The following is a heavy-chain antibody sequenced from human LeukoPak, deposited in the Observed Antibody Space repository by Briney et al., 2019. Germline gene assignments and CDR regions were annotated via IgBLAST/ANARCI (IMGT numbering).Heavy chain of an antibody. J-gene: IGHJ4*02. V-gene: IGHV3-23*01. CDR1: GFTFSSYA. D-gene: IGHD3-16*01. Sequence: GGSLRLSCAASGFTFSSYAMSWVRQAPGKGLEWVSAISGSGDRTYYADFVKGRVTISRDNSRNTLYLQMSSLRADDTAVYYCAILGGGMAYWGQGTLVAVSS. CDR3: AILGGGMAY. CDR2: ISGSGDRT.